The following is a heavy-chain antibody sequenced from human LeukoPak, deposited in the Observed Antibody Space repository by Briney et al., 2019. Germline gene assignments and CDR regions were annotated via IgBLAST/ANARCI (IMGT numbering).Heavy chain of an antibody. V-gene: IGHV4-39*07. D-gene: IGHD3-16*02. CDR3: ARGDVSESSVYDYVWGSYRWYYFDY. J-gene: IGHJ4*02. CDR2: XYYSXST. CDR1: GGSISXSXXY. Sequence: SEXXSXXCTVSGGSISXSXXYWGXIRQPPXXGXXXXGSXYYSXSTXYTPSLKSRVTISVDTSKNQFSLKLSSVTAADTAVYYCARGDVSESSVYDYVWGSYRWYYFDYWGQGTLVTVSS.